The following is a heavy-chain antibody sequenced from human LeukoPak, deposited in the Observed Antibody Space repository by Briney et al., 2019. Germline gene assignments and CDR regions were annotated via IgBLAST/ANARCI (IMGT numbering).Heavy chain of an antibody. CDR1: GESLNDYY. V-gene: IGHV4-34*01. CDR2: ITHNGST. D-gene: IGHD2-15*01. Sequence: PSETLSLTCGVHGESLNDYYRSWIRQSPGKGLEWIGEITHNGSTTFNPSLESRLTISVDTSKNQFSLKLTSVTAADASVYFCARGFWRGESCYSGEYFQHWGQGTLVTVSS. CDR3: ARGFWRGESCYSGEYFQH. J-gene: IGHJ1*01.